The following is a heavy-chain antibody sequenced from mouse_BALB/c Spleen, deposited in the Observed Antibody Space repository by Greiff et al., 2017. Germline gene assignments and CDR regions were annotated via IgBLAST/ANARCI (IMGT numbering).Heavy chain of an antibody. CDR2: ISYDGSN. Sequence: ESGPGLVKPSQSLSLTCSVTGYSITSGYYWNWIRQFPGNKLEWMGYISYDGSNNYNPSLKNRISITRDTSKNQFFLKLNSVTTEDTATYYCARDRGSTSAGAYWGQGTLVTVSA. D-gene: IGHD5-1*01. V-gene: IGHV3-6*02. CDR1: GYSITSGYY. J-gene: IGHJ3*01. CDR3: ARDRGSTSAGAY.